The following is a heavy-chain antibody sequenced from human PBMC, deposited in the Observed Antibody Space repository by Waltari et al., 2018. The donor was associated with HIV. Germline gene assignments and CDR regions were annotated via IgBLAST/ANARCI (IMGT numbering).Heavy chain of an antibody. V-gene: IGHV1-2*02. J-gene: IGHJ3*02. Sequence: QLVQSGAEIKKPGDSVRVYCKSSGNSFSGYYIHWVRQPPAYEFEWLGWSNPNTGGANYAQKFQGRVTIIRDTSVTATYMNLTALTSADTAVYFCVSSYQRSTGHASAFDIWGQGTVISVSS. CDR2: SNPNTGGA. D-gene: IGHD2-2*01. CDR1: GNSFSGYY. CDR3: VSSYQRSTGHASAFDI.